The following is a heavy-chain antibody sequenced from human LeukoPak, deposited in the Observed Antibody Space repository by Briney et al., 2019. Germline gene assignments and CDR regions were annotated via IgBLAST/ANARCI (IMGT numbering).Heavy chain of an antibody. CDR1: GFTFSDYY. J-gene: IGHJ4*02. D-gene: IGHD2-21*01. V-gene: IGHV3-11*01. Sequence: GGSLGLSCVGSGFTFSDYYMSWIRQAPGKGLEWVSYISGSGGTIFYADSVKGRFTISRDNAKNSLFLQMSSLRDEDTAIYYCAGAAYRPDYWGQGTLVTVSS. CDR3: AGAAYRPDY. CDR2: ISGSGGTI.